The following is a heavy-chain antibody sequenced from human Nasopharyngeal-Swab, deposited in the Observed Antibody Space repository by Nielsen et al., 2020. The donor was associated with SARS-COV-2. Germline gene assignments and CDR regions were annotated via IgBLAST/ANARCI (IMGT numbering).Heavy chain of an antibody. V-gene: IGHV3-9*01. CDR3: VKDRWAIAGAGSVLDS. CDR2: MGWNTNNK. Sequence: GGSLRLSCAASGFTFDDYAMHWVRPAPGKGLEWVSGMGWNTNNKGYADSVKGRFTISRDNARNSLYLEMNSLRDEDTALYYCVKDRWAIAGAGSVLDSWGQGTLVTVSS. J-gene: IGHJ4*02. CDR1: GFTFDDYA. D-gene: IGHD6-13*01.